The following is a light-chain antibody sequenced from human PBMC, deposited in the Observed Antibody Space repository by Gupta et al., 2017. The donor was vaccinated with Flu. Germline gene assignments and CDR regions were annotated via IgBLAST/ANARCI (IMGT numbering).Light chain of an antibody. CDR1: SSDVAVYQY. Sequence: QSALTQPASVSGSPGQSMTISCTGTSSDVAVYQYVSWYQQLPGKAPKLMIYDVNYRPSGVSNRFSASKSGNTASLTISGLQAEDEADYYCSSYTSSNTLQVIFGGGTRLTVL. CDR3: SSYTSSNTLQVI. CDR2: DVN. J-gene: IGLJ2*01. V-gene: IGLV2-14*03.